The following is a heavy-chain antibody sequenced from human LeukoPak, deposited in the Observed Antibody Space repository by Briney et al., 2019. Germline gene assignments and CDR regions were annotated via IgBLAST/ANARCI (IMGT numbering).Heavy chain of an antibody. D-gene: IGHD3-22*01. Sequence: GGSLRLSCAASGFTVSTNYMSWVRQAPGKGLEWVSIIYSGGSASYADSVKGRFTISRDISKNTLFLQLSSLRAEDTAVYYCARSPRIYDSSGYYLVEYFDLWGRGTLVTVSS. CDR3: ARSPRIYDSSGYYLVEYFDL. CDR2: IYSGGSA. J-gene: IGHJ2*01. V-gene: IGHV3-53*01. CDR1: GFTVSTNY.